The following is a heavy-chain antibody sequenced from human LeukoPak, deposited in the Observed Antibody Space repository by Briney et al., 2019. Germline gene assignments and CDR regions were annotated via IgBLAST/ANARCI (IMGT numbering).Heavy chain of an antibody. CDR3: ARQPDCSGGNCYTFFFDY. CDR2: IFHSGST. Sequence: MPSETLSLTCAVSSGSIFSSNWWSWVRQPPGKGLEWIGQIFHSGSTTYSPSLKSRVTISVDKPKNQFSLRLTSVTAAGTAVYYCARQPDCSGGNCYTFFFDYWGQGTLVTVSS. D-gene: IGHD2-15*01. J-gene: IGHJ4*02. CDR1: SGSIFSSNW. V-gene: IGHV4-4*02.